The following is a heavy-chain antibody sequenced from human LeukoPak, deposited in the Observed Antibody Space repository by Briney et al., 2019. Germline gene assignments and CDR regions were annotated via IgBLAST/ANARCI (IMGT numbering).Heavy chain of an antibody. CDR3: TRKYYDSSGYYFGY. CDR1: GFTFSSYG. CDR2: IRSKANSYAT. D-gene: IGHD3-22*01. V-gene: IGHV3-73*01. Sequence: GGSLRLSCAASGFTFSSYGMHWVRQASGKGLEWVGRIRSKANSYATAYAASVKGRFTISRDDSKNTAYLQMNSLKTEDTAVYYCTRKYYDSSGYYFGYWGQGTLVTVSS. J-gene: IGHJ4*02.